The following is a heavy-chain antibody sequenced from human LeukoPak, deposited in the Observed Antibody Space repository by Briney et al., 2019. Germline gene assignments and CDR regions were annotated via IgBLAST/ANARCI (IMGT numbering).Heavy chain of an antibody. J-gene: IGHJ4*02. D-gene: IGHD1-26*01. V-gene: IGHV1-18*01. CDR2: ISAYNGNT. CDR3: ARIGGGSYNVGFDY. CDR1: GYTFSRYG. Sequence: GASVKVSCKAAGYTFSRYGISWVRQAPGQGLEWMGWISAYNGNTNYAQKFQGRVTMTTDTSTSTAYMELRSLRSDDTAVYYCARIGGGSYNVGFDYWGQGTLVTVSS.